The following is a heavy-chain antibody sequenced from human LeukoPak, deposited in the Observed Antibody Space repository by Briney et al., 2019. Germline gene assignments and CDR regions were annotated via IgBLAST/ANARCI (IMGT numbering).Heavy chain of an antibody. CDR3: ARDGRFGEPLDY. D-gene: IGHD3-10*01. CDR1: GFTFSSYG. CDR2: ISYDGSNK. Sequence: GGSLRLSCAASGFTFSSYGMHWVRQAPGKGLEWVAVISYDGSNKYYADSVKGRFTISRDNSKNTLYLQMNSLRAEDTAVYYCARDGRFGEPLDYWGQGTLVTVSS. J-gene: IGHJ4*02. V-gene: IGHV3-30*03.